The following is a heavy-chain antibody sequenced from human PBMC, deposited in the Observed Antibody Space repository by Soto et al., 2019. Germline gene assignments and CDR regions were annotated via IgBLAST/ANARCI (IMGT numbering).Heavy chain of an antibody. J-gene: IGHJ6*02. Sequence: ASVKVSCKASGFTFTSSAVQWVRQARGQRLEWIGWIVVGSGNTNYAQKFQERVTITRDMSTSTAYMELSSLRSEDTAVYYCAAGEGTIFGVVISYYGMDVWGQGTTVTVSS. CDR1: GFTFTSSA. V-gene: IGHV1-58*01. CDR3: AAGEGTIFGVVISYYGMDV. D-gene: IGHD3-3*01. CDR2: IVVGSGNT.